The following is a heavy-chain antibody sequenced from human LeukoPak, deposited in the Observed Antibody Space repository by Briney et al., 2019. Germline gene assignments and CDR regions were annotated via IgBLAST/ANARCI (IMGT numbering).Heavy chain of an antibody. J-gene: IGHJ6*04. CDR1: GYTFTSYY. V-gene: IGHV1-46*01. CDR2: INPSGGST. D-gene: IGHD3-10*01. Sequence: ASVKVSCKASGYTFTSYYMHWVRQAPGQGLEWMGIINPSGGSTSYAQKFQGRVTMTRDTSTCTVYMELSSLRSEDTAVYYCARGRVLLWFGEVYYYYGMDVWGKGTTVTVSS. CDR3: ARGRVLLWFGEVYYYYGMDV.